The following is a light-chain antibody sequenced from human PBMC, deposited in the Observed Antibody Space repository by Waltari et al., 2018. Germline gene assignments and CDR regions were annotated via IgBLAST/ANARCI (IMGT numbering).Light chain of an antibody. J-gene: IGKJ1*01. Sequence: SRMAGQSICKNLAWYQQKPGHAPELLFCHASSRAGGIPDRFSGSGTGTDFSLSVSRLEPEDFAVYYCQHYESLPVTFGQGTKVEI. CDR1: QSICKN. V-gene: IGKV3-20*01. CDR3: QHYESLPVT. CDR2: HAS.